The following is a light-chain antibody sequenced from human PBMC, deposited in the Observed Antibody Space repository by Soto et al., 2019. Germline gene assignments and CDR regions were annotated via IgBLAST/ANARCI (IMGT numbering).Light chain of an antibody. CDR3: HHNDNSRT. V-gene: IGKV3-20*01. CDR1: QSVSNNY. J-gene: IGKJ1*01. CDR2: GSC. Sequence: EFVLTQSPCTLSLSPCGRSTLSCRASQSVSNNYFAWHQQKPGQAPRLISDGSCSRATGTPDRFGGSGSGKVFLPTSSRLEPEDFTVYYCHHNDNSRTFGQGTKVDIK.